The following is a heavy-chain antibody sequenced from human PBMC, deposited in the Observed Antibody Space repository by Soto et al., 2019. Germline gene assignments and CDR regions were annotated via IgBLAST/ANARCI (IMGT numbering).Heavy chain of an antibody. CDR1: GFTFSSYA. CDR2: ISGSGGST. D-gene: IGHD5-18*01. CDR3: AKDRVDTAMAIDFDY. J-gene: IGHJ4*02. Sequence: GGSLRLSCAASGFTFSSYAMSWVRQAPGKGLEWVSAISGSGGSTYYADSVKGRFTISRDKSKNTLYLQMNSLRAEDTAVYYCAKDRVDTAMAIDFDYWGQGTLVTVSS. V-gene: IGHV3-23*01.